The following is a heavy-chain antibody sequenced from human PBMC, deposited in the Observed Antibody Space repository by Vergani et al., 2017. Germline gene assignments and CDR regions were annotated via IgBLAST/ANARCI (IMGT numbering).Heavy chain of an antibody. CDR1: GYTFTSYG. J-gene: IGHJ4*02. Sequence: QVQLVQSGAEVKKPGASVKVSCKASGYTFTSYGISWVRQAPGQGLEWMGWISAYNGNTNYAQKLQGRVTLPTDTSTSTAYMELRSLRSDDTAVYYCARDRGGWVVAATTADYWGQGTLVTVSS. CDR3: ARDRGGWVVAATTADY. V-gene: IGHV1-18*01. CDR2: ISAYNGNT. D-gene: IGHD2-15*01.